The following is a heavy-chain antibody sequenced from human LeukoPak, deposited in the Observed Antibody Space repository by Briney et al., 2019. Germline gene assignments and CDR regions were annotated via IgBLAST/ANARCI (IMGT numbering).Heavy chain of an antibody. V-gene: IGHV4-39*01. D-gene: IGHD6-13*01. CDR1: GGSISSSSYY. CDR3: ARLIAAAGTLGFEY. J-gene: IGHJ4*02. CDR2: IYYSGST. Sequence: SETLSLTCTVSGGSISSSSYYWGWIRQPPGKGLEWIGSIYYSGSTYYNPSLKSGATISVDTSKNQFSLKLSSVTAADTAVYYCARLIAAAGTLGFEYWGQGTLVSVSS.